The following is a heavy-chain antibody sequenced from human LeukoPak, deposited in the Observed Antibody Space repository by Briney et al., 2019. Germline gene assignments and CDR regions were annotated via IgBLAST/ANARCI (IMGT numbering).Heavy chain of an antibody. CDR2: IYYSGST. CDR1: GGSISSYY. Sequence: PSETLSLTCTVSGGSISSYYWSWIRQPPGKGLEWIGYIYYSGSTNYNPSLKSRVTISVDTSKNQFSLKLSSVTAADTAVYYCARHRSGYARYYFDYWGQGTLVTVSS. V-gene: IGHV4-59*08. D-gene: IGHD3-22*01. J-gene: IGHJ4*02. CDR3: ARHRSGYARYYFDY.